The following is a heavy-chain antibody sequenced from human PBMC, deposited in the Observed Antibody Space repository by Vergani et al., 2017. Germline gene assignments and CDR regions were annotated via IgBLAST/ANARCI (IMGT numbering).Heavy chain of an antibody. CDR3: ARATRDDFWSGAFDY. Sequence: EVQLVESGGGLVKPGGSLRLSCAASGFTFSSYSMNWVRQAPGKGLEGVSSISSSSSYIYYADSVKGRFTISRDNAKNSLYLQMNSLRAEDTAVYYCARATRDDFWSGAFDYWGQGTLVTVSS. V-gene: IGHV3-21*01. CDR1: GFTFSSYS. J-gene: IGHJ4*02. D-gene: IGHD3-3*01. CDR2: ISSSSSYI.